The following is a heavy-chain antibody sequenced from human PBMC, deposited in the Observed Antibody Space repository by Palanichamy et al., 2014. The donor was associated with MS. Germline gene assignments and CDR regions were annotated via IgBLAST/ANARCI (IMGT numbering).Heavy chain of an antibody. CDR3: ARVVRKRYYYDSSAYIDY. CDR1: GFIFNNHD. J-gene: IGHJ4*02. D-gene: IGHD3-22*01. Sequence: EVQLGGSLGEGLGXPGGSLTLSCVVSGFIFNNHDMNWVRLGSREGLEWVSNISSSSGYIYYADSVKGRFTVSRDNAKNSLYLQMNSLRVEDTAVYYCARVVRKRYYYDSSAYIDYWGQGTQVTVTS. V-gene: IGHV3-21*01. CDR2: ISSSSGYI.